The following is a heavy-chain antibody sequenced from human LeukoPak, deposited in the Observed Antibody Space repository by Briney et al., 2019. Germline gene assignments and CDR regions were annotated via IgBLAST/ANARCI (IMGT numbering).Heavy chain of an antibody. Sequence: SETLSLTCTVSGGSISSSSYYWGWIRQPPGKGLEWIGSIYYSGSTFYTPSLRSRVTISVDTSKNQFSLKLSSVTAADTAVYYCARATWIQLWFPVGTFDIWGQGTMVTVSS. CDR2: IYYSGST. D-gene: IGHD5-18*01. V-gene: IGHV4-39*07. J-gene: IGHJ3*02. CDR1: GGSISSSSYY. CDR3: ARATWIQLWFPVGTFDI.